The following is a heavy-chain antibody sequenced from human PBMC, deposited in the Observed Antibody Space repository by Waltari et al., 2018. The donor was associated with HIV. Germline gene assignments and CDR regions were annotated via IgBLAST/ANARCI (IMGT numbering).Heavy chain of an antibody. J-gene: IGHJ4*02. V-gene: IGHV3-13*01. CDR2: IGTAGDT. CDR1: GFTFSSYD. D-gene: IGHD5-18*01. CDR3: ARWVGGGYGYGYYFDY. Sequence: EVQLVESGGGLVQPGGSLRLSCAASGFTFSSYDMPWVRQATGKGLEWVSAIGTAGDTYYPGSVKGRFTISRENAKNSLYLQMNSLRAEDTAVYYCARWVGGGYGYGYYFDYWGQGTLVTVSS.